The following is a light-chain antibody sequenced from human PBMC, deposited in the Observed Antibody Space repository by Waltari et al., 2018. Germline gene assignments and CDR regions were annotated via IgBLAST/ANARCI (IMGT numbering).Light chain of an antibody. CDR1: ENIYTY. CDR2: AAS. Sequence: DIQMTQSPPSLSASVGDRVTITCRASENIYTYLNWYQQKPGTAPKLLIYAASTVRTGVPSRFSGSGSGTDFTFTISGLQPEDSATYSCQQTYTSPWCTFGQGTKLEIK. V-gene: IGKV1-39*01. J-gene: IGKJ2*02. CDR3: QQTYTSPWCT.